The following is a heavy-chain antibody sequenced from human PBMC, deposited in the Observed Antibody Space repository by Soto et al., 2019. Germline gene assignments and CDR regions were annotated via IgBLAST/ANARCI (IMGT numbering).Heavy chain of an antibody. D-gene: IGHD3-22*01. Sequence: EVQLVESGGGLVQPGRSLRLSCAGSGFTFDDYAMHWVRQAPGKGREWVSGIIWNGGSIAYADSVKGRFTISRDNAKNSLYLQMSSLRPEDTALYYCAKVGSSGIDHWGQGTLVTFSS. CDR2: IIWNGGSI. CDR3: AKVGSSGIDH. V-gene: IGHV3-9*01. J-gene: IGHJ4*02. CDR1: GFTFDDYA.